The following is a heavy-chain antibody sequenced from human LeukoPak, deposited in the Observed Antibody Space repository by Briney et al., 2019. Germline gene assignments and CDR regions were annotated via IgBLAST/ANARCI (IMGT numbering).Heavy chain of an antibody. Sequence: ASVKVSCKASGYTFTNYDITWVRQAPGQGLEWMGWISTYNGNTNYAQKVQGRVTMPTDTSTSTAYMELRSLRSDDTAVYYCAMTNRGYSWSGYWGQGTLVTVSS. CDR2: ISTYNGNT. J-gene: IGHJ4*02. V-gene: IGHV1-18*01. CDR1: GYTFTNYD. D-gene: IGHD5-18*01. CDR3: AMTNRGYSWSGY.